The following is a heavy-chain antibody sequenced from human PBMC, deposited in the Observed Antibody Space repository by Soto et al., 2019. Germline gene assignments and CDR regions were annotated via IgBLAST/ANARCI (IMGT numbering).Heavy chain of an antibody. J-gene: IGHJ4*02. CDR2: IIPIFGTA. CDR1: GGTFSSYA. D-gene: IGHD3-22*01. V-gene: IGHV1-69*13. CDR3: ARPTYYYDSSGYYPFDY. Sequence: RASVKVSCKASGGTFSSYAISWVRQAPGQGLEWMGGIIPIFGTANYAQKFQGRVTITADESTSTAYMELSSLRSEDTTVYYCARPTYYYDSSGYYPFDYWGQGTLVTVSS.